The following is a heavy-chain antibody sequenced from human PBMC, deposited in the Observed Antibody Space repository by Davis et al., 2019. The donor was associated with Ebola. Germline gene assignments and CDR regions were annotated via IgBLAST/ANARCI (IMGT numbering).Heavy chain of an antibody. CDR3: ARARFLDWGLDY. CDR1: GGSISSYY. D-gene: IGHD3-3*01. Sequence: SETLSLTCTVSGGSISSYYWSWIRQPPGKGLEWIGYIYYSGSTNYNPSLKSRVTISVDTSKNQFSLKLSSVTAADTAVYYCARARFLDWGLDYWGQGTLVTVSS. V-gene: IGHV4-59*01. CDR2: IYYSGST. J-gene: IGHJ4*02.